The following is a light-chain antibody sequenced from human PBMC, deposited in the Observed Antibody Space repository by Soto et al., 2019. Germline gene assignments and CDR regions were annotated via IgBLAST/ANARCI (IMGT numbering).Light chain of an antibody. Sequence: EIVVTQSPGTLSLSPGERATLSCRASQSVSSNSLAWYQQKPGQAPRLLIYGASSRASEIPDRFSGSGSGTDFTLIISRLEPEDFAMYYCQQYGRTPFTFGPGTKVYVK. CDR2: GAS. CDR3: QQYGRTPFT. V-gene: IGKV3-20*01. J-gene: IGKJ3*01. CDR1: QSVSSNS.